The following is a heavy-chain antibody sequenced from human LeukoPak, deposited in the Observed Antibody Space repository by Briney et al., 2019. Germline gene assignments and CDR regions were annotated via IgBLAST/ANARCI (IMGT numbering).Heavy chain of an antibody. CDR2: ISYDGSNK. V-gene: IGHV3-30*04. CDR3: ARDCCSGWYGYFDY. D-gene: IGHD6-19*01. J-gene: IGHJ4*02. Sequence: PGGSLRLSCAASGFTFSSYAMHWVRQAPGKGLEWVAVISYDGSNKYYADSVKGRFTISRDNSKNTLYLQMNSLRAEDTAVYYCARDCCSGWYGYFDYWGQGTLVTVSS. CDR1: GFTFSSYA.